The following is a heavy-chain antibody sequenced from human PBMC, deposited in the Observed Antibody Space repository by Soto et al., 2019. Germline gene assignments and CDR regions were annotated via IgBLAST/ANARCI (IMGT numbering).Heavy chain of an antibody. V-gene: IGHV1-58*01. J-gene: IGHJ1*01. Sequence: SVKVSCTTSGFSFTNSAVQWVRQARGQRLEWVGWVVVGSGRTNYARNFQERVTISRDMSTSTAYMELSSLTSEDTAVYYCAAQRYCGGGCCGFAMWG. CDR2: VVVGSGRT. CDR3: AAQRYCGGGCCGFAM. D-gene: IGHD2-21*01. CDR1: GFSFTNSA.